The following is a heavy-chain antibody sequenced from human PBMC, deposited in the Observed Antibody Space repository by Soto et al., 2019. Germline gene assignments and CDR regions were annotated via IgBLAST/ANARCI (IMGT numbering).Heavy chain of an antibody. CDR3: ARLITFGGVIVKNNPTLYGMDV. Sequence: ASVKVSCKASGGTFSSYAISWVRQAPGQGLEWMGGIIPIFGTANYAQKFQGRVTITADESTSPAYMELSSLRSEDTAVYYCARLITFGGVIVKNNPTLYGMDVWGQGTTVTVSS. J-gene: IGHJ6*02. V-gene: IGHV1-69*13. CDR2: IIPIFGTA. CDR1: GGTFSSYA. D-gene: IGHD3-16*02.